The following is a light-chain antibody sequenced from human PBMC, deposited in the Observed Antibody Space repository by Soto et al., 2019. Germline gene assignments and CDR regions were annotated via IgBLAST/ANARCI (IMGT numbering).Light chain of an antibody. CDR3: SAWDDSLSGPV. J-gene: IGLJ3*02. Sequence: QSALTQPPSASGTPGLRVTISCSGSSSNIGGNTVNWYQLLPGTAPKLLIHSDNRRPAGVPGRFSGSRSGTSASLAISGLQSEDEADYYCSAWDDSLSGPVLGGGTKLTVL. CDR2: SDN. V-gene: IGLV1-44*01. CDR1: SSNIGGNT.